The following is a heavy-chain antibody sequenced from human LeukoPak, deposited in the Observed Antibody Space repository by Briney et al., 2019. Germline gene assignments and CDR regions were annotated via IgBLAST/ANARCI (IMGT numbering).Heavy chain of an antibody. CDR3: ARESGTGEWDAFDI. Sequence: GGSLRLSCAASGFTFSSYSMNWVRQAPGKGLEWVSSISSSSSYIYYADSVKGRFTISRDNAKNSLYLQMKSLRAEDTAVYYCARESGTGEWDAFDIWGQGTLVTVSS. CDR1: GFTFSSYS. V-gene: IGHV3-21*01. CDR2: ISSSSSYI. D-gene: IGHD7-27*01. J-gene: IGHJ4*02.